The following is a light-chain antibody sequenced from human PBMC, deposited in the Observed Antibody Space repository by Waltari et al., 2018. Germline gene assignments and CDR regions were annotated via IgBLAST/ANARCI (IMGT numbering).Light chain of an antibody. CDR1: QTLSSIY. J-gene: IGKJ1*01. CDR3: QQYGSPLWS. Sequence: EIVLTHSPDTLSLSPGERATLSCRASQTLSSIYLAWYQQKAGQAPRLLIYRTSSRATGIPDRFSGSGSGTDFSLTINRLEPEDSAVYYCQQYGSPLWSFGQGTKVEIK. V-gene: IGKV3-20*01. CDR2: RTS.